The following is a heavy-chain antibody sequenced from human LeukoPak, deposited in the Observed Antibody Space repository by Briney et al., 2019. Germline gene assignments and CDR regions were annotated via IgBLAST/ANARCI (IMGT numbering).Heavy chain of an antibody. Sequence: GGSLRLSCAASGFTFSSYWMSWVRQAPGKGLEWVANIKQDGSEKYYVDSVKGRFTISRDNAKNSLYLQMNSLRAEDTAVYYCARDQWGIFGVVYYYYYGMDVWGQGTTVTVSS. CDR2: IKQDGSEK. CDR1: GFTFSSYW. D-gene: IGHD3-3*01. CDR3: ARDQWGIFGVVYYYYYGMDV. J-gene: IGHJ6*02. V-gene: IGHV3-7*01.